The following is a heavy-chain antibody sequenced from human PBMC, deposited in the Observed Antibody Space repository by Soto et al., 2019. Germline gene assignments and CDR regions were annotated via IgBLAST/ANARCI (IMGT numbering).Heavy chain of an antibody. Sequence: EVQLVESGGGLVQPGRSLRLSCAASGLTFDDYAMHWVRQAPGKGLEWVSGISWNSGSIGYADSVKGRSTISRDNAKNSLYLQMNSLRAEDTGLYYCAKGPEKYCTNGVCYTGYFDYWGQGTLVTVSS. V-gene: IGHV3-9*01. CDR1: GLTFDDYA. CDR3: AKGPEKYCTNGVCYTGYFDY. D-gene: IGHD2-8*01. J-gene: IGHJ4*02. CDR2: ISWNSGSI.